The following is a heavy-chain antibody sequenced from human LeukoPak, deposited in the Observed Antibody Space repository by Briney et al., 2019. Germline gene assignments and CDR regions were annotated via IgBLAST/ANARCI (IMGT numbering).Heavy chain of an antibody. D-gene: IGHD4-23*01. CDR3: ARDPGAIYGGDYYYYYGMDV. J-gene: IGHJ6*02. V-gene: IGHV1-69*04. Sequence: SVKVSCKASGGTFSSYAISWVRQAPGQGLEWMGRSIPILGIANYAQKFQGRVTITADKSTSTAYMELSSLRSEDTAVYYCARDPGAIYGGDYYYYYGMDVWGQGTTVTVSS. CDR1: GGTFSSYA. CDR2: SIPILGIA.